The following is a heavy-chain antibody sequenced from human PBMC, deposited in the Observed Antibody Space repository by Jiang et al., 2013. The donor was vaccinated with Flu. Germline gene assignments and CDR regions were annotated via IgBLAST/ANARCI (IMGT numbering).Heavy chain of an antibody. CDR1: GFTFSSYG. D-gene: IGHD3-3*01. CDR3: ARMGETTYDFWSGYPSGPFDY. CDR2: IWYDGSNK. Sequence: SGFTFSSYGMHWVRQAPGKGLEWVAVIWYDGSNKYYADSVKGRFTXSRDNSKNTLYLQMNSLRAEDTAVYYCARMGETTYDFWSGYPSGPFDYWGQGTLVTVSS. J-gene: IGHJ4*02. V-gene: IGHV3-33*01.